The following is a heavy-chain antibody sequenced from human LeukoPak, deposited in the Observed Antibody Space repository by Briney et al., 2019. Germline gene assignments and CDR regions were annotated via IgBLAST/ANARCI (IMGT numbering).Heavy chain of an antibody. V-gene: IGHV4-4*07. J-gene: IGHJ4*02. CDR1: GGSISSFY. Sequence: SETLSLTCTVSGGSISSFYWSWIRQPAGKGLEWIGHIFTSGSTNYNPSLKSRLALSVDTSNNQFSLRLRSVTAADTAVYYCVRGVGGEYFYFDRWGQGALVTVSA. CDR3: VRGVGGEYFYFDR. D-gene: IGHD1-26*01. CDR2: IFTSGST.